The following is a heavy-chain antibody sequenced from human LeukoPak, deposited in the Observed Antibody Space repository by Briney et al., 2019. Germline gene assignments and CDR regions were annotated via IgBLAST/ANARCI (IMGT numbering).Heavy chain of an antibody. D-gene: IGHD3-10*01. Sequence: GGSLRLSCAASGFTFNRAWMGWVRLAPGKGLEWVGRIKNKGDGGTTDYAAPVKGRFTVSRGDSKSTLYLQMNSLKTEDTAVYYCTTSGTPFEYWGQGTLVTVSS. J-gene: IGHJ4*02. CDR1: GFTFNRAW. CDR2: IKNKGDGGTT. V-gene: IGHV3-15*01. CDR3: TTSGTPFEY.